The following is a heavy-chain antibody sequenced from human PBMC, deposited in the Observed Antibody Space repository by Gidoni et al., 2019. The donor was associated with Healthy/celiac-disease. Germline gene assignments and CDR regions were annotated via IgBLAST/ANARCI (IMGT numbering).Heavy chain of an antibody. CDR1: GLPFSSYG. J-gene: IGHJ6*03. CDR3: AKDPDDYYYMDV. V-gene: IGHV3-30*18. CDR2: ISYDGSNK. Sequence: QVQLVESGGGVVQPGRSLRLSCAAAGLPFSSYGMHWGRQAPGKGLELVAVISYDGSNKYYADSVKGRFTISRDNSKNTLYLQMNSLRAEDTAVYYCAKDPDDYYYMDVWGKGTTVTVSS.